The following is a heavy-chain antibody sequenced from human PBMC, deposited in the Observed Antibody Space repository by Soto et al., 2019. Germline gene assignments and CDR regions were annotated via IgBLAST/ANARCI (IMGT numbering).Heavy chain of an antibody. D-gene: IGHD3-3*01. CDR1: GGSISSGDYY. CDR2: IYYSGST. V-gene: IGHV4-30-4*01. J-gene: IGHJ5*02. CDR3: ARSPFSGPFDP. Sequence: SETLSLTCTVSGGSISSGDYYWSWIRQPPGKGLEWIGYIYYSGSTYYNPSLKSRVTISVDTSKNQFSLKLSSVTAADTAVYYCARSPFSGPFDPWGQGTLVTVSS.